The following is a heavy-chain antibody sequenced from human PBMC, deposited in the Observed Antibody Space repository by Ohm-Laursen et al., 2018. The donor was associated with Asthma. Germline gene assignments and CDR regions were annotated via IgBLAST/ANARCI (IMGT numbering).Heavy chain of an antibody. CDR3: ARGTFYYESTGYYFFDH. CDR1: GDSISSGNNY. Sequence: ILSLTCTVSGDSISSGNNYWSWIRQLPGKGLEWIGYIYYSGITYSNPSLRSRVSISVDTSKNQFSLKLSPVTAADTAVYYCARGTFYYESTGYYFFDHWGQGALVTVSS. CDR2: IYYSGIT. V-gene: IGHV4-31*03. D-gene: IGHD3-22*01. J-gene: IGHJ4*02.